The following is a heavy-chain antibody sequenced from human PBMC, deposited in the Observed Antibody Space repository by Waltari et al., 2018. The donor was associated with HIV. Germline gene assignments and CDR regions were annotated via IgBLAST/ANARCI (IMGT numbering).Heavy chain of an antibody. CDR3: ARVIVTGLALDY. D-gene: IGHD3-16*02. V-gene: IGHV4-59*01. J-gene: IGHJ4*02. CDR2: IYYSGST. Sequence: QVQLQESGPGLVKPSETLSLTCTVSGGSISSYYWSWIRQPPGKGLEWIGYIYYSGSTNYNPSLKSRVTISVDTSKNQFSLKLSSVTAADTAVYYCARVIVTGLALDYWGQGTLVTVSS. CDR1: GGSISSYY.